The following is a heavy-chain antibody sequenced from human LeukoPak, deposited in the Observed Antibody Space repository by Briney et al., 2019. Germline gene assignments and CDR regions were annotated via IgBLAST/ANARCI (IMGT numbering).Heavy chain of an antibody. CDR3: ARHLAYYDILTGYYGVFDY. V-gene: IGHV4-59*08. CDR1: GGSISSYY. D-gene: IGHD3-9*01. J-gene: IGHJ4*02. Sequence: SETLSLTCTVSGGSISSYYWSWIRQPPGKGLEWIGYIYYSGSTNYNPSLKSRVTISVDTSKNQFSLKLSSVTAADTAVHYCARHLAYYDILTGYYGVFDYWGQGTLVTVSS. CDR2: IYYSGST.